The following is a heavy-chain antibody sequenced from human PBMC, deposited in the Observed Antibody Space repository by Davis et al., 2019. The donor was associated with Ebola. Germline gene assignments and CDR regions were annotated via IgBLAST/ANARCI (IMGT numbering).Heavy chain of an antibody. V-gene: IGHV3-73*01. J-gene: IGHJ4*02. Sequence: GESLKISCAASGFTFSSYGMHWVRQASGKGLEWVGRIRSKANSYATAYAASVKGRFTISRDDSKNTAYLQMNSLKTEDTAVYYCSRATIGSDYWGQGTLVTVSS. CDR2: IRSKANSYAT. CDR3: SRATIGSDY. CDR1: GFTFSSYG. D-gene: IGHD5-12*01.